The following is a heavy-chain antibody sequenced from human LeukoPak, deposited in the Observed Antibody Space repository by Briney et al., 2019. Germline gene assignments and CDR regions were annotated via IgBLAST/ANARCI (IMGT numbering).Heavy chain of an antibody. CDR1: GGSMNVYC. V-gene: IGHV4-4*07. D-gene: IGHD4-17*01. CDR3: ARDQGDYGDHRYFDY. J-gene: IGHJ4*02. CDR2: ISSSWST. Sequence: SETLSLTCTVSGGSMNVYCWNWIRQPAAKGLEWIGRISSSWSTDYNPSFKNRVTMSVDTSKKQFSLRLSSVTAADTAVYYCARDQGDYGDHRYFDYWGQGTQVTVSS.